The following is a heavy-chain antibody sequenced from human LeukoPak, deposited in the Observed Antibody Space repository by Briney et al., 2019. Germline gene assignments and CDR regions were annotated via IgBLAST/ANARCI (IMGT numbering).Heavy chain of an antibody. CDR2: ISYDGSNK. J-gene: IGHJ4*02. CDR1: GFTFSSYG. V-gene: IGHV3-30*18. Sequence: GGSLRLSCAASGFTFSSYGMHWVRQAPGKGLEWVAVISYDGSNKYYADSVKGRFTISRDNSKNTLYLQMNSLRAEDTVVYYCAKDRQWLELYFDYWGQGTLVTVSS. CDR3: AKDRQWLELYFDY. D-gene: IGHD6-19*01.